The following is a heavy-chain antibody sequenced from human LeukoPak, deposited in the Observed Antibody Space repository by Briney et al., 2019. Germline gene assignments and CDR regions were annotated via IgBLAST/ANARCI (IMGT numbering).Heavy chain of an antibody. J-gene: IGHJ4*02. V-gene: IGHV3-30*18. CDR2: ISYDGSNK. Sequence: PGRSLRLSCAASGFTFSSYGMHWVRQAPGKGLEWVAVISYDGSNKYYADSVKGRFTISRDNSKNTLYLQMNSLRAEDTAVYYCAKARLRAGDQIDYWGQGTLVTVSS. D-gene: IGHD2-21*02. CDR1: GFTFSSYG. CDR3: AKARLRAGDQIDY.